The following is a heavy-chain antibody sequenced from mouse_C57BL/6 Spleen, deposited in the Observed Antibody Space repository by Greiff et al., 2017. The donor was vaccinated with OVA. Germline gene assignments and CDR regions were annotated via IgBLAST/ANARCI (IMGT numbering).Heavy chain of an antibody. CDR1: GFTFSDYY. V-gene: IGHV5-16*01. CDR2: INYDGSST. J-gene: IGHJ1*03. Sequence: EVMLVESEGGLVQPGSSMKLSCTASGFTFSDYYMAWVRQVPEKGLEWVANINYDGSSTYYLDSLKSRFIISRDNAKNILYLQMSSLKSEDTATYYCARDHDYYGSSYVGYFDVWGTGTTVTVSS. CDR3: ARDHDYYGSSYVGYFDV. D-gene: IGHD1-1*01.